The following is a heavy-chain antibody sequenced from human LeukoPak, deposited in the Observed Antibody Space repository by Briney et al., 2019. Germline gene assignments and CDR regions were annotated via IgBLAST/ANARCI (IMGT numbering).Heavy chain of an antibody. CDR3: ARGGDSGSHYDNWFDP. D-gene: IGHD1-26*01. CDR1: GYTVTGYY. CDR2: INPNSGGT. J-gene: IGHJ5*02. Sequence: ASVNVSCKASGYTVTGYYMHWVRQAPGQGLEWMGWINPNSGGTNYAQKFHGRVTITRDTSISTAYMELSRLRSDDTAVYYCARGGDSGSHYDNWFDPWGQGTLVTVSS. V-gene: IGHV1-2*02.